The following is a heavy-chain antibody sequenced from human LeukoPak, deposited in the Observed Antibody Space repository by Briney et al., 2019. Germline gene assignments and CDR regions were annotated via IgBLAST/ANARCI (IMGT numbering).Heavy chain of an antibody. CDR2: IIPIFGTT. V-gene: IGHV1-69*13. CDR1: GGTFSSSA. J-gene: IGHJ4*02. CDR3: ARGLGDYDYVWGKDYFDY. Sequence: SLKLSCKASGGTFSSSAIIWVRHAPAQGLEWMGGIIPIFGTTNYAQKFQGRVTITADESTSTAYMELSSLRSEDTAVYYCARGLGDYDYVWGKDYFDYWGQGTLVTVSS. D-gene: IGHD3-16*01.